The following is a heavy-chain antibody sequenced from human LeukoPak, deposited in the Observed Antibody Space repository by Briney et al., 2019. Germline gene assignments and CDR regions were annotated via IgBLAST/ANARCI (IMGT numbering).Heavy chain of an antibody. V-gene: IGHV1-18*04. J-gene: IGHJ6*04. CDR1: GYTFTSYG. CDR3: AGELITMVRGVIVHSYYYGMDV. D-gene: IGHD3-10*01. Sequence: GASVKVSCKASGYTFTSYGISWVRQAPGQGLEWMGWISAYNGNTNYAQKLQGRVTMTTDTSTSTAYMELRSLRSDDTAVYYCAGELITMVRGVIVHSYYYGMDVWGKGTTVTVSS. CDR2: ISAYNGNT.